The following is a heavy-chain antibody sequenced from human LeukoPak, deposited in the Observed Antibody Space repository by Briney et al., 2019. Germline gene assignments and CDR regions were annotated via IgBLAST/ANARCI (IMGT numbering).Heavy chain of an antibody. D-gene: IGHD6-13*01. V-gene: IGHV3-64D*06. Sequence: GGSLRLSCSASGFTFSSYAMHWVRQVPGKGLEYVSAISSNGGSTYYADSVKGRFTISRDNSKNTLYLQMSSLRAEDTAVYYCVKGGYSSSWQTTSPSDYWGQGTLVTVSS. CDR1: GFTFSSYA. CDR2: ISSNGGST. J-gene: IGHJ4*02. CDR3: VKGGYSSSWQTTSPSDY.